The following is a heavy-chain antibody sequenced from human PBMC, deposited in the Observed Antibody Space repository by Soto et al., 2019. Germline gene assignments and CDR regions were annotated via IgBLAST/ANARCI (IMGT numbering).Heavy chain of an antibody. D-gene: IGHD4-17*01. CDR2: ITHRGSP. Sequence: SETLSLTCAVYGRFFSGYLWPLLRLPLGRGLDWLGEITHRGSPNFDPSLKSRVTISVYTSKNQFSLNLRSVTAADTAVYYCASIPGSDYSDPHDFWGQGSLVT. CDR3: ASIPGSDYSDPHDF. CDR1: GRFFSGYL. J-gene: IGHJ4*02. V-gene: IGHV4-34*01.